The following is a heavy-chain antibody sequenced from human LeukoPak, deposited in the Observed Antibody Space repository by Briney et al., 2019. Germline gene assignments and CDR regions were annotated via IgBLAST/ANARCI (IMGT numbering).Heavy chain of an antibody. J-gene: IGHJ6*02. CDR2: IYYSGST. V-gene: IGHV4-39*07. D-gene: IGHD6-19*01. Sequence: PSETLSLTCTVSGGSISSSSYYWGWIRQPPGKGLEWIGSIYYSGSTYYNPSLKSRVTISVGTSKNQFSLKLSSVTAADTAVYYCASLRGDTYSSGDYYYYGMDVWGQGTTVTVSS. CDR1: GGSISSSSYY. CDR3: ASLRGDTYSSGDYYYYGMDV.